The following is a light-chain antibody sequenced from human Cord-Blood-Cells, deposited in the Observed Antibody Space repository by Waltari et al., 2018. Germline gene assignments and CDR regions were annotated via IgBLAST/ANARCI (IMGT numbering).Light chain of an antibody. CDR1: SSAVGSYNL. J-gene: IGLJ1*01. CDR2: EVS. V-gene: IGLV2-23*02. CDR3: CSYAGSSTYV. Sequence: QSALTQPASVSGSPGQSITTSCPGTSSAVGSYNLVSWYQQHPGKAPKLMIYEVSKRPSGVSNRFSGSKSGNTASLTISGLQAEDEADYYCCSYAGSSTYVFGTGTKVTVL.